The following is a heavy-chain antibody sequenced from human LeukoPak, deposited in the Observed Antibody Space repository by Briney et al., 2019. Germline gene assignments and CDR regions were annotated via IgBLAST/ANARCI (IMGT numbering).Heavy chain of an antibody. J-gene: IGHJ4*02. CDR3: ARTWIQLFTPDFDL. CDR2: INLDGKKT. V-gene: IGHV3-7*03. CDR1: GFTFGSYW. D-gene: IGHD5-18*01. Sequence: GGSLRLSCAASGFTFGSYWMTWVRQSPGKGLESVAMINLDGKKTYYVDSVKGRFTISRDNAKNSLFLQMNGLRVDDTAIYYCARTWIQLFTPDFDLWGQGTLVTVSS.